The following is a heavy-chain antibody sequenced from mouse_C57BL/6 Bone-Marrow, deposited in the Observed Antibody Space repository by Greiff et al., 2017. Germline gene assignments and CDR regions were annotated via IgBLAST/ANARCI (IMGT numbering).Heavy chain of an antibody. CDR1: GFSLTSYA. D-gene: IGHD2-5*01. J-gene: IGHJ4*01. V-gene: IGHV2-9-1*01. CDR2: IWTGGGT. CDR3: AKHSNLYYYAMDY. Sequence: VMLVESGPGLVAPSQSLSITCTVSGFSLTSYAISWVRQPPGKGLEWLGVIWTGGGTNYNSALKSRLSISKDNSKSQVFLKMNSLQTDDTARYYCAKHSNLYYYAMDYWGQGTSVTVSS.